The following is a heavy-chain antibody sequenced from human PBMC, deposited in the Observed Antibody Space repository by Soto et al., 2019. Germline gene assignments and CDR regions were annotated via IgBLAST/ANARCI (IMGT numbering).Heavy chain of an antibody. D-gene: IGHD1-1*01. Sequence: SGTTLVNPPQTLTLTCTFSGFSLSTSGVGVGWIRQPPGKALEWLALIYWDDDKRYSPSLKSRLTITKDTSKNQVVLTMTNMDPVDTATYYCAHRLTTGTTRGEYNWFDPWGQGTLVTVSS. CDR1: GFSLSTSGVG. CDR3: AHRLTTGTTRGEYNWFDP. V-gene: IGHV2-5*02. CDR2: IYWDDDK. J-gene: IGHJ5*02.